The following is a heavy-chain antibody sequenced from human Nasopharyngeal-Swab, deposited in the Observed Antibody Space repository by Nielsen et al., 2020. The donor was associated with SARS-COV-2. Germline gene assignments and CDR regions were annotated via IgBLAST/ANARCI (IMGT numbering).Heavy chain of an antibody. Sequence: GESLKISCAASGFTFSDYYMSWIRQAPGKGLEWVSSISSSGSTIYYADSVKGRFTISRDNTKNSLYLQMNSLRAEDTAVYYCARVGEGLRFLEWLSYWGQGTLVTVSS. D-gene: IGHD3-3*01. CDR2: ISSSGSTI. J-gene: IGHJ4*02. CDR1: GFTFSDYY. V-gene: IGHV3-11*04. CDR3: ARVGEGLRFLEWLSY.